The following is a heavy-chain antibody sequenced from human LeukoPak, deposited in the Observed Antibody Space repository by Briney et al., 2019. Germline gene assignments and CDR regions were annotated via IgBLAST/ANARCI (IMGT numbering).Heavy chain of an antibody. D-gene: IGHD2-21*02. Sequence: GGSLRLSCAASGFTFSSYAMTWVRQAPGKGLEWVSSITGGGGSTYYADSVKGRFTISRDNSKNTLYLQMNSLRAEDTAVYYCAKYLRVTPPPFDYWGQGTLVTVSS. J-gene: IGHJ4*02. V-gene: IGHV3-23*01. CDR3: AKYLRVTPPPFDY. CDR1: GFTFSSYA. CDR2: ITGGGGST.